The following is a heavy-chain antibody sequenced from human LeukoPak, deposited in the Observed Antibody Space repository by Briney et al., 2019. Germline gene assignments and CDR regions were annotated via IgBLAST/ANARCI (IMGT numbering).Heavy chain of an antibody. CDR2: INNDGSGT. Sequence: GGSLRLSCAASGFTFSSYWMHWVRQAPGKGPVWVSRINNDGSGTTYADSVKGRFTISRDDAKNTQYLQMNSLRAEDTAVYYCASDDSSGYYSGWGQGTLVTVSS. D-gene: IGHD3-22*01. CDR1: GFTFSSYW. V-gene: IGHV3-74*01. CDR3: ASDDSSGYYSG. J-gene: IGHJ4*02.